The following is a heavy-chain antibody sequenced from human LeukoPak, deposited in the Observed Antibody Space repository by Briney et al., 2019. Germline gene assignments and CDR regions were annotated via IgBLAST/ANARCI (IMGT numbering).Heavy chain of an antibody. CDR2: MNPNSGNT. Sequence: VSVKVSCKASGYTFTSYDINWVRQATGQGLEWMGWMNPNSGNTGYAQKFQGRVTMTRNTSISTAYMELSSLRSEDTAVYYCARASSGYLAYYYYGMDVWGQGTTVTVSS. CDR1: GYTFTSYD. D-gene: IGHD5-12*01. J-gene: IGHJ6*02. CDR3: ARASSGYLAYYYYGMDV. V-gene: IGHV1-8*01.